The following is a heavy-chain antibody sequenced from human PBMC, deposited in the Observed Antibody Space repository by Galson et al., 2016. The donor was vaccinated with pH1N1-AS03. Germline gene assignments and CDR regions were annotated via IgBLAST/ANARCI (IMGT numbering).Heavy chain of an antibody. V-gene: IGHV4-59*01. Sequence: ETLSLTCTVSGGSISTYDWSWVRQPPGKGPEWIGNIYYTGSTNYNPSLRSRVSISVDTSKNQFSLNMTSVTAADTAVYYCARALRIEAPSLYYFEYWGQGTLVAVSS. D-gene: IGHD6-13*01. CDR1: GGSISTYD. CDR3: ARALRIEAPSLYYFEY. CDR2: IYYTGST. J-gene: IGHJ4*02.